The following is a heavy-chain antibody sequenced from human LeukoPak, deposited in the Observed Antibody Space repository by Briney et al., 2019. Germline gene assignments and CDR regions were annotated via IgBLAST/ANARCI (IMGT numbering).Heavy chain of an antibody. CDR3: AGEGDYWHRFDD. V-gene: IGHV4-61*01. CDR2: IYYSGSTNGST. CDR1: GGSVSSGSYY. Sequence: PSETLSLTCTVSGGSVSSGSYYWSWIRQPPGKGLEWIGYIYYSGSTNGSTNYNPSLKSRVTISVEPSKNQFSLRLNSVTAADTAVYYCAGEGDYWHRFDDWGRGTLVTVSS. J-gene: IGHJ4*02. D-gene: IGHD4-17*01.